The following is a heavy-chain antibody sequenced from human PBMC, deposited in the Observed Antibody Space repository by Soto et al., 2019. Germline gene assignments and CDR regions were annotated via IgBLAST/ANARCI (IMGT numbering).Heavy chain of an antibody. D-gene: IGHD2-2*01. J-gene: IGHJ4*02. CDR1: GGSISSGGYY. CDR3: ARAEPADIVVVPAAVFDY. Sequence: SETLSLTCTVSGGSISSGGYYWSWIRQHPGKGLEWIGYIYYSGSTYYNPSLKSRVTISVDTSKNQFSLKLSSVTAADTAVYYCARAEPADIVVVPAAVFDYWGQGTLVTVSS. V-gene: IGHV4-31*03. CDR2: IYYSGST.